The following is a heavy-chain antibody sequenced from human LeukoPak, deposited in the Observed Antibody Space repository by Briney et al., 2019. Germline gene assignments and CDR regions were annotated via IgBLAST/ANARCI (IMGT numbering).Heavy chain of an antibody. CDR3: ASLPYNWNEYFDDY. Sequence: PGGSLRLSCAASGFTFTNYGMHWVRQAPGKGLEWVAYIASDGNYRDYVDSVRGRFTVSRDNSKNTLYLQMDSLRAEDTAVYYCASLPYNWNEYFDDYWGQGTLATVSS. D-gene: IGHD1-1*01. J-gene: IGHJ4*02. V-gene: IGHV3-30*02. CDR1: GFTFTNYG. CDR2: IASDGNYR.